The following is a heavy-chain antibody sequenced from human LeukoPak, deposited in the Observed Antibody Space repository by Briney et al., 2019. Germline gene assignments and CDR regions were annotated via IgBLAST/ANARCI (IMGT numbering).Heavy chain of an antibody. J-gene: IGHJ6*02. CDR2: INHNGNVN. V-gene: IGHV3-7*03. CDR1: GFTFSSYW. CDR3: ARGGGLDV. Sequence: GGSLRLSCAASGFTFSSYWMNWARQAPGMGLEWVASINHNGNVNYYVDSVKGRFTISRDNAKNSLYLQMSNLRAEDTAVYFCARGGGLDVWGQGATVTASS. D-gene: IGHD3-16*01.